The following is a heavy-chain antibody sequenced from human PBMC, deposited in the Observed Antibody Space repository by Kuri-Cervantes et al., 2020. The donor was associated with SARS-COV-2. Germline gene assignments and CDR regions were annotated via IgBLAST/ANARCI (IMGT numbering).Heavy chain of an antibody. D-gene: IGHD2-2*02. J-gene: IGHJ2*01. CDR3: AREGVVPAAISPYWYFDL. Sequence: SETLSLTCAVYGGFFSGYSWSWIRQPPGKGLEWIGEINHRANTNYNPSLKSRVTISVDTSKNQFSLKLSSVTTEDTPVYYCAREGVVPAAISPYWYFDLWGRGTLVTVSS. CDR2: INHRANT. CDR1: GGFFSGYS. V-gene: IGHV4-34*01.